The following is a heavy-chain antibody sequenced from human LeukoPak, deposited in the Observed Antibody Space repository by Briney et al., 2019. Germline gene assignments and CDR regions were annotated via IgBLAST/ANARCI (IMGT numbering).Heavy chain of an antibody. CDR3: VRQDWGKGFDP. CDR2: IYYSGST. D-gene: IGHD7-27*01. CDR1: GGSISSSSYY. J-gene: IGHJ5*02. V-gene: IGHV4-39*01. Sequence: SETLSLTCTVSGGSISSSSYYWGWIRQPPGKGLEWIGSIYYSGSTYYNPSLKSRVTISVDTSKNQFSLKRSSVTAADTAVYYCVRQDWGKGFDPRGQGTLVTVSS.